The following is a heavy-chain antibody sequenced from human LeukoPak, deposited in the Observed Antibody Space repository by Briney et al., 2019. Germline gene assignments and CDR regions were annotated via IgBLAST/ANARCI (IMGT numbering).Heavy chain of an antibody. D-gene: IGHD1-1*01. V-gene: IGHV4-39*07. CDR1: GGSISSGAYY. J-gene: IGHJ6*02. CDR3: ASAPPRRPNYYGMDV. CDR2: INHSGST. Sequence: PSETLSLTCTVSGGSISSGAYYWSWIRQHPGKGLEWIGEINHSGSTNYNPSLKSRVTISVDTSKNQFSLKLSSVTAADTAVYYCASAPPRRPNYYGMDVWGQGTTVTVSS.